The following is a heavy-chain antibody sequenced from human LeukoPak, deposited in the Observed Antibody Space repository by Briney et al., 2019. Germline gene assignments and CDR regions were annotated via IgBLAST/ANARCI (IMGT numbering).Heavy chain of an antibody. CDR3: AKRASERWFGELVLKTYYYYYMDV. CDR2: ISGSGGST. Sequence: GGSLRLSCAASGFTFSSYAMSWVRQAPGKGLEWVSAISGSGGSTYYADSVKGRFTISRDNSKNTLFLQMNSLRAEDTAVYYCAKRASERWFGELVLKTYYYYYMDVWGKGTTVTISS. CDR1: GFTFSSYA. J-gene: IGHJ6*03. V-gene: IGHV3-23*01. D-gene: IGHD3-10*01.